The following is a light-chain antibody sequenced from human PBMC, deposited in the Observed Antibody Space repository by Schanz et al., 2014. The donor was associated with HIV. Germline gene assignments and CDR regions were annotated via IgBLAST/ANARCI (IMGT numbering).Light chain of an antibody. V-gene: IGLV2-14*03. CDR3: AAWDVNLNGPV. J-gene: IGLJ2*01. Sequence: QSVLTQPASVSGSPGQSITISCTGTSDDVGAYNYVSWYQQHPGKAPKLMIYGVINRPSGVSNRFSGSKSGNTASLSISGLQTEDEADYYCAAWDVNLNGPVFGGGTKLTVL. CDR1: SDDVGAYNY. CDR2: GVI.